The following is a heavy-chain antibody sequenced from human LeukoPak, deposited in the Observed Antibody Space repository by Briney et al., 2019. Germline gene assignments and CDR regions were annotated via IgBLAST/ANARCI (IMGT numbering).Heavy chain of an antibody. D-gene: IGHD3-10*01. Sequence: SQTLSLTCAVSGGSISSGGYSWSWIRQPPGKGLEWIGYIYHSGSTYYNPSLKSRVTISVDRSKNQFSLKLSSVTAADTAVYYCARVWFGGPLAHFDYWGQGTLVTVSS. CDR2: IYHSGST. J-gene: IGHJ4*02. V-gene: IGHV4-30-2*01. CDR3: ARVWFGGPLAHFDY. CDR1: GGSISSGGYS.